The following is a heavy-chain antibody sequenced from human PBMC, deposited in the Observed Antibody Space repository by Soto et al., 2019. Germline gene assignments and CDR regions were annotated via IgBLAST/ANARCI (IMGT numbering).Heavy chain of an antibody. D-gene: IGHD1-26*01. Sequence: QVQVVESGGGVVQSGRSLRLSCAASGFTFSSYGMHWVRQAPGKGLEWVAVISNDGNDKYNIDSVKGRFTISRDNSKNTVYLQMNTLSTEDTALYYWAKDLHGGRSPLGADYWGQGNRVTVSS. CDR1: GFTFSSYG. J-gene: IGHJ4*02. V-gene: IGHV3-30*18. CDR2: ISNDGNDK. CDR3: AKDLHGGRSPLGADY.